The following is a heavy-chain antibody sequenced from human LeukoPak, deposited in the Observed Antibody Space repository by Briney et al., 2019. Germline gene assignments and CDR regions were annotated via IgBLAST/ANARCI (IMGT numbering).Heavy chain of an antibody. V-gene: IGHV4-38-2*02. CDR3: ARHQEGMVRGVLYYLDV. CDR2: IY. J-gene: IGHJ6*03. CDR1: GYSISSGFY. Sequence: PSETLSLTCTVSGYSISSGFYWAWIRQPPGKGLEWIGSIYYNPSLKSRVTISVDTSNNQFSLKMSSVTAAGTAVYFCARHQEGMVRGVLYYLDVWGKGTTVIISS. D-gene: IGHD3-10*01.